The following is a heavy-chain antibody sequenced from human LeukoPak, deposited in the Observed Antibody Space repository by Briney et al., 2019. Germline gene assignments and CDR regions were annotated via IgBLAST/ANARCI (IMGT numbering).Heavy chain of an antibody. CDR2: IDPNSGGP. Sequence: ASVKVSCKASGYTFTDNHIYWVRQAPGQGLECMGWIDPNSGGPNYAQKFQGRVTMTRDTSISTAYMELSNLRSDDTAVYYCARERGISAFDIWGQGTMVTVSS. V-gene: IGHV1-2*02. CDR3: ARERGISAFDI. J-gene: IGHJ3*02. CDR1: GYTFTDNH. D-gene: IGHD3-16*01.